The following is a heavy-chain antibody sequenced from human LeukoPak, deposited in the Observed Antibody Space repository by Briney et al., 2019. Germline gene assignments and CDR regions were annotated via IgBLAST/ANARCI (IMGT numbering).Heavy chain of an antibody. D-gene: IGHD1-7*01. CDR1: GFTFSRHS. CDR2: ISSSSSYI. J-gene: IGHJ3*02. CDR3: ARDSGNYLDAFDI. V-gene: IGHV3-21*01. Sequence: GGSLRLSCAASGFTFSRHSINWVRQAPGKGLEWVSSISSSSSYIYYADSVKGRFTISRDNAKNSLYLQMNSLRAEDTAVYYCARDSGNYLDAFDIWGQGTMVTVSS.